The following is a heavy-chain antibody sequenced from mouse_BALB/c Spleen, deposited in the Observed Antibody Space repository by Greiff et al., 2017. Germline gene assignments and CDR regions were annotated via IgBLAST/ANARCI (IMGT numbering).Heavy chain of an antibody. CDR1: GYSITSDYA. J-gene: IGHJ2*01. Sequence: EVNLVESGPGLVKPSQSLSLTCTVTGYSITSDYAWNWIRQFPGNKLEWMGYISYSGSTSYNPSLKSRISITRDTSKNQFFLQLNSVTTEDTATYYCARSSYDYHFDYWGQGTTLTVSA. D-gene: IGHD2-4*01. CDR2: ISYSGST. V-gene: IGHV3-2*02. CDR3: ARSSYDYHFDY.